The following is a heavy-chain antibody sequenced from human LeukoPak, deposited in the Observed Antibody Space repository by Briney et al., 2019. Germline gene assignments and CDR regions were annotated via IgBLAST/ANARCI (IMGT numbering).Heavy chain of an antibody. Sequence: SETLSLTCTVSGGSISSYYWSWIRQPPGKGLEWIGYIYYSGSTNYNPSLKSRVTISVDTSKNQFSLKLSSVTAADTAVYYCARLTYYDYVWGSYRYYFDYWGQGTPVTVSS. D-gene: IGHD3-16*02. CDR3: ARLTYYDYVWGSYRYYFDY. J-gene: IGHJ4*02. CDR1: GGSISSYY. CDR2: IYYSGST. V-gene: IGHV4-59*12.